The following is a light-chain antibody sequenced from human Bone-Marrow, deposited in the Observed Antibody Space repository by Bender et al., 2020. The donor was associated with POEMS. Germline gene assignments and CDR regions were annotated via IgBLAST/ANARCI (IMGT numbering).Light chain of an antibody. Sequence: QSALTQPRSVSGSPGQSVTISCTGTRSDVGRYNFVSWYQQHPGKAPKVLIYDVSERPSGVPDRFSGSKSGTSASLAISGLRSEDEADYYCAAWDESQTGVVFGGGTKLTVL. CDR2: DVS. CDR3: AAWDESQTGVV. V-gene: IGLV2-11*01. CDR1: RSDVGRYNF. J-gene: IGLJ2*01.